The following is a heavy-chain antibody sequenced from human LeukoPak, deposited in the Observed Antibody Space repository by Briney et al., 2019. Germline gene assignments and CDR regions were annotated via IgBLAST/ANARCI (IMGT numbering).Heavy chain of an antibody. CDR3: AKDRNSGGSFLNG. D-gene: IGHD2-15*01. CDR1: GFTLSSYA. V-gene: IGHV3-23*01. CDR2: ISGSGDIT. J-gene: IGHJ4*02. Sequence: GGSLRLSCAASGFTLSSYAMSWVRQAPGKGLEWVSAISGSGDITYYADSVEGRFTISRDTSKNTLYLQMDCLRAEDTAIYYCAKDRNSGGSFLNGWGQGTLVTVSS.